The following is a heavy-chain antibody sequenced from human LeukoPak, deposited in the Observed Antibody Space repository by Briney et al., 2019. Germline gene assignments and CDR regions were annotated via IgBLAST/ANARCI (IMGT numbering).Heavy chain of an antibody. V-gene: IGHV4-39*07. CDR2: IYYSGST. CDR3: AREPGLYYGSGSSTYYFDY. D-gene: IGHD3-10*01. J-gene: IGHJ4*02. Sequence: SETLSLTCTVSGGSISSSSYYWGWIRQPPGKGLEWIGSIYYSGSTYYNPSLKSRVTISVDTSKNQFSLKLSSVTAADTAVYYCAREPGLYYGSGSSTYYFDYWGQGTLVTVSS. CDR1: GGSISSSSYY.